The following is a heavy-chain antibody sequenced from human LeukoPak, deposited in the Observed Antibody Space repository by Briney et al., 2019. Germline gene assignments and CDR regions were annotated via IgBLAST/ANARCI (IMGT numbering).Heavy chain of an antibody. CDR1: GGSINSGGFS. CDR2: IYYSGST. D-gene: IGHD1-26*01. V-gene: IGHV4-30-4*07. J-gene: IGHJ3*02. Sequence: SETLSLTCTVSGGSINSGGFSWSWIRQPPGKGLEWIGYIYYSGSTYYNPSLKSRVTISVDTSKNQFSLKLSSVTAADTAVYYCARGRGSYGAFDIWGQGTMVTVSS. CDR3: ARGRGSYGAFDI.